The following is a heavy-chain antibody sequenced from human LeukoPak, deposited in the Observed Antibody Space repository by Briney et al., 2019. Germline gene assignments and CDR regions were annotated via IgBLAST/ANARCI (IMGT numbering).Heavy chain of an antibody. Sequence: GGSLRLSCAASGFPFSNFAMSWVRQAPGKGLEWVSPISGGGDNTYFADSVKGRFTISRDNSKNTLFLQMVSLRAEDTAVYYCAKFEGALLGNYYMDVWGKGTTVTVSS. J-gene: IGHJ6*03. CDR1: GFPFSNFA. V-gene: IGHV3-23*01. CDR3: AKFEGALLGNYYMDV. CDR2: ISGGGDNT.